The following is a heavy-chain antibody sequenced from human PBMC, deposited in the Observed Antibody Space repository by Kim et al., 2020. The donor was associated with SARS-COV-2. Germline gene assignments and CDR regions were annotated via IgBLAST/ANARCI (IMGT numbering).Heavy chain of an antibody. Sequence: GGSRRLSCAASGFTFSSYGMHWVRQAPGKGLEWVAVISYDGSNKYYADSVKGRFTISRDNSKNTLYLQMNSLRAEDTAVDYCAKPRGIAAAGPFDYWGQG. D-gene: IGHD6-13*01. J-gene: IGHJ4*02. V-gene: IGHV3-30*18. CDR3: AKPRGIAAAGPFDY. CDR2: ISYDGSNK. CDR1: GFTFSSYG.